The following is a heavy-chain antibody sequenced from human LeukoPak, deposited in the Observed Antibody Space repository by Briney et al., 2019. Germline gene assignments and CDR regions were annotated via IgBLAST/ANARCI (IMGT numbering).Heavy chain of an antibody. CDR3: AREWGNGGTTMTQGY. D-gene: IGHD3-22*01. J-gene: IGHJ4*02. CDR1: GYTFTDCY. CDR2: INPNSGGT. Sequence: ASVKVSCKASGYTFTDCYMHWVRQAPGQGLEWMGWINPNSGGTNYAQKFQGRVTMTSDTSTSTAFMELSRLRSDDTAVYYCAREWGNGGTTMTQGYWGQGTLVTVSS. V-gene: IGHV1-2*02.